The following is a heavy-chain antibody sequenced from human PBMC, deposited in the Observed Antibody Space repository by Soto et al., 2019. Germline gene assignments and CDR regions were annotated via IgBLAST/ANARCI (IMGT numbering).Heavy chain of an antibody. CDR2: ISGSGGST. V-gene: IGHV3-23*01. CDR1: GFTFSSYA. J-gene: IGHJ6*02. Sequence: LRLSCAASGFTFSSYAMSWVRQAPGKGLEWVSAISGSGGSTYYADSVKGRFTISRGNSKNTLYLQMNSLRAEDTAVYYCAKGSEAAVFCGMDVWGQGTTVTVSS. D-gene: IGHD6-13*01. CDR3: AKGSEAAVFCGMDV.